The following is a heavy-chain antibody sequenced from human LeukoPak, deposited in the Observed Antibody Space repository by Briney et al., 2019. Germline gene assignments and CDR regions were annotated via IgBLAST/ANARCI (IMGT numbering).Heavy chain of an antibody. J-gene: IGHJ6*03. V-gene: IGHV3-30-3*01. CDR1: GFTFSSYA. Sequence: AGRSLRLSCAASGFTFSSYAMHWVRQAPGKGLEWVAVISYDGSNKYYADPVKGRFTISRDNAKNSLYLQMNSLRAEDTAVYYCARGVDPARWLYYYYMDVWGKGTTVTVSS. D-gene: IGHD4-23*01. CDR2: ISYDGSNK. CDR3: ARGVDPARWLYYYYMDV.